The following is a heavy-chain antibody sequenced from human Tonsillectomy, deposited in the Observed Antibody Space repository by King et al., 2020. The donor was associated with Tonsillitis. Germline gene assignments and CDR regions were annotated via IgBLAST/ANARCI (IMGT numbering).Heavy chain of an antibody. Sequence: VQLVESGGGLVQPGGSLKLSCAASGFTFSGSSIHWVRQASGKGLEWVGRIRSKANIYATAYVASVKGRFTISRDDSKNTAYLQMNSLKTEDTAVYYCTRPSQTGNNDYWGQGTLVTVSS. V-gene: IGHV3-73*01. CDR3: TRPSQTGNNDY. J-gene: IGHJ4*02. D-gene: IGHD1-1*01. CDR1: GFTFSGSS. CDR2: IRSKANIYAT.